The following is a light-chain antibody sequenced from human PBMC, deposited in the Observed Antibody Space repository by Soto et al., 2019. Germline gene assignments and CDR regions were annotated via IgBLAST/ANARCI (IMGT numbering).Light chain of an antibody. CDR3: LQHNSYPYT. V-gene: IGKV1-17*01. CDR2: AAS. J-gene: IGKJ2*01. Sequence: DIQMTQSPSSLSASVGDRVSITCRASQGITRDLAWYQQKPGKAPKRLIYAASSLQSGVPSRFSGRGSGTEFTLTISSLQPEDFATYYCLQHNSYPYTFGQGTRLEIK. CDR1: QGITRD.